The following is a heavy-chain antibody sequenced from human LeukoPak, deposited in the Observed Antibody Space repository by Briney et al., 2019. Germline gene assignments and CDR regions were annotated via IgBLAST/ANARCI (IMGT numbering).Heavy chain of an antibody. CDR3: ASGKIFGVVIPFDY. Sequence: SETLSLTCTVSGGSIRSYYWSWIRQPPGKGLEWIAYIYYSGSTNYNPSLKSRVTISVDKSKNQFSLKLSSVTAADTAVYYCASGKIFGVVIPFDYWGQGTLVTVSS. V-gene: IGHV4-59*12. D-gene: IGHD3-3*01. CDR2: IYYSGST. CDR1: GGSIRSYY. J-gene: IGHJ4*02.